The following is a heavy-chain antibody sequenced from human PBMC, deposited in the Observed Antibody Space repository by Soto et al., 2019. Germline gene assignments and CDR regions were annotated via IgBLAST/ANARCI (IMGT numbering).Heavy chain of an antibody. Sequence: VKVSCKASGYTFTGYYMHWVRQAPGQGLEWMGWINPNSGGTNYAQKFQGRVTMTRDTSISTAYMELSRLRSDDTAVYYCARDGAVVVAATLGTNYYYYYGMDVWGQGTTVTVSS. D-gene: IGHD2-15*01. CDR1: GYTFTGYY. V-gene: IGHV1-2*02. CDR2: INPNSGGT. J-gene: IGHJ6*02. CDR3: ARDGAVVVAATLGTNYYYYYGMDV.